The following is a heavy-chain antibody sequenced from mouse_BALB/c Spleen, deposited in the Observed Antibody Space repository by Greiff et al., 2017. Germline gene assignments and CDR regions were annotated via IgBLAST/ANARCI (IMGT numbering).Heavy chain of an antibody. CDR1: GFTFSSYG. CDR2: ISSGGSYT. Sequence: EVQLVESGGDLVKPGGSLKLSCAASGFTFSSYGMSWVRQTPDKRLEWVATISSGGSYTYYPDSVKGRFTISRDNAKNTLYLQMSSLKSEDTAMYYCARQTTVVAKEGAMDYWGQGTSVTVSS. J-gene: IGHJ4*01. V-gene: IGHV5-6*01. CDR3: ARQTTVVAKEGAMDY. D-gene: IGHD1-1*01.